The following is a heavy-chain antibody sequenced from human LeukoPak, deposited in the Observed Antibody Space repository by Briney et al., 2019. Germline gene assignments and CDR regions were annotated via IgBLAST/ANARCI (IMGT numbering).Heavy chain of an antibody. J-gene: IGHJ4*02. CDR3: ARAPPTRGGDCYSAFDY. CDR1: GFTFSSYS. CDR2: ISSSSSTI. Sequence: GGSLRLSCAASGFTFSSYSMNWVRQAPGKGLEWVSYISSSSSTIYYADSVKGRFTISRDNAKNSLYLQMNSLRDEDTAVYYCARAPPTRGGDCYSAFDYWGQGTLVTVSS. V-gene: IGHV3-48*02. D-gene: IGHD2-21*01.